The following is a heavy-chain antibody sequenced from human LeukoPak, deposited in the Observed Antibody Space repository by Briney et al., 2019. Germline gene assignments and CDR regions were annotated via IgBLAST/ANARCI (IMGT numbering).Heavy chain of an antibody. CDR2: VAYTGST. V-gene: IGHV4-30-4*01. D-gene: IGHD3-22*01. J-gene: IGHJ4*02. CDR1: GGSITSDEHY. Sequence: SGTLSLTCTVSGGSITSDEHYCRWIRQPPGKGQEWIGYVAYTGSTNYNPSLSSRVTMSVDTSRNQFSLKLSSVTAADTAVYYCARDHYASSGYFLGNDYWGQGILVTVSS. CDR3: ARDHYASSGYFLGNDY.